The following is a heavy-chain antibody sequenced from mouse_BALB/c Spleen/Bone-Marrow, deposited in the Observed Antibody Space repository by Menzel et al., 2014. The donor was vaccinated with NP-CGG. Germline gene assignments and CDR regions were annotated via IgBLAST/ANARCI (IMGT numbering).Heavy chain of an antibody. V-gene: IGHV2-9*02. Sequence: QVQLQQPGPGLVAPSQSLSITCTVSGFSLTNYGVHWVRQPPGKGLEWPGVIWSGGSTNYNSALMSRLSISKDNSKSQVFLKMISLQADDTAMYYCARVTSSAVGAMDYWGQGTSVTVSS. D-gene: IGHD3-2*02. CDR1: GFSLTNYG. CDR2: IWSGGST. CDR3: ARVTSSAVGAMDY. J-gene: IGHJ4*01.